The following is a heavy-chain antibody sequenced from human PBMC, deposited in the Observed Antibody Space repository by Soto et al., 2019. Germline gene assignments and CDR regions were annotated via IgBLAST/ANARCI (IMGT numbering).Heavy chain of an antibody. V-gene: IGHV3-49*03. CDR2: IRSKAYGGTT. CDR3: TRAATQDFRTGWFDP. Sequence: GGSLRLSCTASGFTFGDYAMSWFRQAPGKGLEWVGFIRSKAYGGTTEYAASVKGRFTISRDDSKSIAYLQMNSLKTEDTAVYYCTRAATQDFRTGWFDPWGQGTLVTVSS. CDR1: GFTFGDYA. J-gene: IGHJ5*02. D-gene: IGHD2-8*02.